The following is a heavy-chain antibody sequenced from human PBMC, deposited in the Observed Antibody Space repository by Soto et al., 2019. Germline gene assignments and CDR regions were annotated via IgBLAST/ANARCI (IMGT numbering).Heavy chain of an antibody. CDR2: ISYDGSNK. Sequence: PGGSLRLSCAASGFTLSSYGMHWVRQAPGKGLEWVAVISYDGSNKYYADSVKGRFTISRDNSKNTLYLQMNSLRAEDTAVYYCARAYSSSSHYYYYGMDVWGQGTTVTVSS. J-gene: IGHJ6*02. CDR1: GFTLSSYG. CDR3: ARAYSSSSHYYYYGMDV. D-gene: IGHD6-6*01. V-gene: IGHV3-30*03.